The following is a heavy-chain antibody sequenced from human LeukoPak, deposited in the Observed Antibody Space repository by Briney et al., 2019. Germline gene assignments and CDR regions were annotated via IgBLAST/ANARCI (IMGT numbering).Heavy chain of an antibody. J-gene: IGHJ6*04. CDR1: GCTFSSYS. D-gene: IGHD3-10*01. Sequence: GGSLTLSCAASGCTFSSYSMNWVRQAPGKRLEWVSSISSSSSYIYYADSVKGRFTISRDNAKNSLYLQMNSLRAEDTAVYYCARDKNLWFGELSDPFYYYGMDVWGKGTTVTVSS. CDR3: ARDKNLWFGELSDPFYYYGMDV. V-gene: IGHV3-21*01. CDR2: ISSSSSYI.